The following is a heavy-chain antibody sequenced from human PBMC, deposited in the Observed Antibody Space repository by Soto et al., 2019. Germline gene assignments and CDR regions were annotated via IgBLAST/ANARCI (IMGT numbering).Heavy chain of an antibody. Sequence: QVQLQESGPGLVKPSETLSLTCTVSGGSINSYYWSWIRQPPGEGLEWIGYIYYSGSTNYNPSLKSRVTMSVDTSKNQCSLKLSSVTAADTAVYYSARGQGHYQGMDVWGQGTTVTVSS. V-gene: IGHV4-59*01. CDR2: IYYSGST. J-gene: IGHJ6*02. CDR1: GGSINSYY. CDR3: ARGQGHYQGMDV.